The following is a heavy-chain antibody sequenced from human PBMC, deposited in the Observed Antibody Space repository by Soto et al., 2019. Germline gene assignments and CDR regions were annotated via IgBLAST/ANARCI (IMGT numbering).Heavy chain of an antibody. J-gene: IGHJ4*02. Sequence: PSETLSLTCTVSGGSVSSGSYYWSWIRQPPGKGLEWIGYIYYSGSTNYNPSLKSRVTISVDTSNTTAYMELTSLTSDDTGVYYCAGGNFRYWGQGTLVTVSS. CDR1: GGSVSSGSYY. CDR3: AGGNFRY. V-gene: IGHV4-61*01. CDR2: IYYSGST.